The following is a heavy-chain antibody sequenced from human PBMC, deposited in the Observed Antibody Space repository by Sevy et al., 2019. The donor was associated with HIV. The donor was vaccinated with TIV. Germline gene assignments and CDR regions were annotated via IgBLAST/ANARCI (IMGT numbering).Heavy chain of an antibody. V-gene: IGHV1-46*01. D-gene: IGHD3-10*01. CDR2: INPSGGTT. Sequence: ASVKGSCKASGYSFISYYMHWVRQAPGQGLEWMGIINPSGGTTSYAQNFQGRVTMTWDTSTSTVYMELNSLRSEDTAVYFCARDREYYSSVSYYEGNAFDIRGQGTMVTVSS. CDR1: GYSFISYY. CDR3: ARDREYYSSVSYYEGNAFDI. J-gene: IGHJ3*02.